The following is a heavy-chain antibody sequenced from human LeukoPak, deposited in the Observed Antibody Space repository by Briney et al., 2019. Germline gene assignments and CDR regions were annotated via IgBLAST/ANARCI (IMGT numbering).Heavy chain of an antibody. D-gene: IGHD3-9*01. CDR2: INAGNGNT. V-gene: IGHV1-3*01. J-gene: IGHJ4*02. CDR1: GYHFTSYA. Sequence: ASVKVSCKASGYHFTSYAMHWVRQAPGQRLEWMGWINAGNGNTKYSQKFQGRVTITRDTSASTAYMELSSLRSEDTAVYYCARDYDMLTGYYTFDYWGQGTLVTVSS. CDR3: ARDYDMLTGYYTFDY.